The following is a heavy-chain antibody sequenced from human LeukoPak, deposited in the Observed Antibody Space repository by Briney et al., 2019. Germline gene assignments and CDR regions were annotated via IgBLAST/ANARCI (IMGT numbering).Heavy chain of an antibody. Sequence: SVKVSCKASGGTFSSYAISWVRQAPGQGLEWMGGIIPIFGTANYAQKFQGRVTITADESTSTAYMELSSLRSEDTAVYYCAREVPSYDFWSGTNWFDLWGQGTLVTVSS. CDR2: IIPIFGTA. D-gene: IGHD3-3*01. J-gene: IGHJ5*02. V-gene: IGHV1-69*13. CDR1: GGTFSSYA. CDR3: AREVPSYDFWSGTNWFDL.